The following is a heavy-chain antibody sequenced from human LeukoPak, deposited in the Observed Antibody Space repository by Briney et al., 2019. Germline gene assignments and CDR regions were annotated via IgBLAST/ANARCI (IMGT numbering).Heavy chain of an antibody. J-gene: IGHJ6*02. CDR3: ARDLGIESYDREIYYYYGMDV. V-gene: IGHV1-3*01. CDR1: GYTFTSYA. CDR2: INAGNGNT. Sequence: ASVKVSCKASGYTFTSYAMHWVRQAPGQRLEWMGWINAGNGNTKYSQKFQGRVTITRDTSASTAYMELSSLRSEDAAVYYCARDLGIESYDREIYYYYGMDVWGQGTTVTVSS. D-gene: IGHD5-18*01.